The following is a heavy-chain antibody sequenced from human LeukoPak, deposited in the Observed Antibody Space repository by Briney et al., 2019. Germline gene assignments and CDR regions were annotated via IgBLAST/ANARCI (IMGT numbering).Heavy chain of an antibody. Sequence: ASVKVSCKASGYTFTGYYMHWVRQAPGQGLEWMGWINPNSGGTNYAQKFQGRVTMTRDTSISTAYMELSRLRSDDTAVYYCAAYDSSGYYYARGSLDYWGQGTLVTVSS. CDR1: GYTFTGYY. D-gene: IGHD3-22*01. CDR2: INPNSGGT. J-gene: IGHJ4*02. CDR3: AAYDSSGYYYARGSLDY. V-gene: IGHV1-2*02.